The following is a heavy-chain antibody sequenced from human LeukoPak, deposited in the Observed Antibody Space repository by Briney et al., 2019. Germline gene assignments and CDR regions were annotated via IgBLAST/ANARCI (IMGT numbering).Heavy chain of an antibody. Sequence: NASETLSLTCTVSGGSISSYYWSWIRQPPGKGLEWIGYIYYSGSTNYNPSLKSRVTISVDTSKNQFSLKLSSVTAADTAVYYCARLPGRRDGFHFDYWGQGTLVTVSS. CDR3: ARLPGRRDGFHFDY. J-gene: IGHJ4*02. V-gene: IGHV4-59*08. CDR1: GGSISSYY. D-gene: IGHD5-24*01. CDR2: IYYSGST.